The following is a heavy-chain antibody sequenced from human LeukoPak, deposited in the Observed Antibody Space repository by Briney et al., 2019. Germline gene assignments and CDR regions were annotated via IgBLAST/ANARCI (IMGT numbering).Heavy chain of an antibody. CDR1: GFTFSDSS. CDR3: TRQRPQTGSLDY. D-gene: IGHD1-26*01. V-gene: IGHV3-73*01. CDR2: VRDKTNSYAT. J-gene: IGHJ4*02. Sequence: GGSLRLSCAASGFTFSDSSMHWVRQASGKGLEWVGRVRDKTNSYATGYGESVKGRFTISRDDSKNTAYLEMSSLRVEDTAVYYCTRQRPQTGSLDYWGQGALVAVSS.